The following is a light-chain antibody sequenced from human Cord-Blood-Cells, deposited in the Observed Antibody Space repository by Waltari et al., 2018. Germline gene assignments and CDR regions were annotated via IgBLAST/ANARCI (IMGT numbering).Light chain of an antibody. CDR1: RSASSN. Sequence: EIVMTLSPATLSMSPGARATLSCRASRSASSNSAWSQQKPGQAPSLLIYVSSPRATGIPAWFSGSGYVTEFTLTISSLQSEDFAVYDCQKYNNWPSFGPGTKVDIK. V-gene: IGKV3D-15*01. J-gene: IGKJ3*01. CDR2: VSS. CDR3: QKYNNWPS.